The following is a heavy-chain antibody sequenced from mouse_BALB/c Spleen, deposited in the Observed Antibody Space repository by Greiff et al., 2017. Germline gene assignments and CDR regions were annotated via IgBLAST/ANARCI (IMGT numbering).Heavy chain of an antibody. CDR1: GFSLTSYG. D-gene: IGHD2-1*01. J-gene: IGHJ3*01. Sequence: VKLVESGPGLVAPSQSLSITCTVSGFSLTSYGVHWVRQPPGKGLEWLGVIWAGGSTNYNSALMSRLSISKDNSKSQVFLKMNSLQTDDTAMYYCASYYVASFAYWGQGTLVTVSA. CDR2: IWAGGST. CDR3: ASYYVASFAY. V-gene: IGHV2-9*02.